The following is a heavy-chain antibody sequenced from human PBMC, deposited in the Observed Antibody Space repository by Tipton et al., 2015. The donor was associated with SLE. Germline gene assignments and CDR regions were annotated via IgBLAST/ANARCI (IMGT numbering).Heavy chain of an antibody. V-gene: IGHV3-53*04. J-gene: IGHJ4*02. CDR1: GFTVSRKY. CDR2: IYSGGST. Sequence: QLVQSGGGLVQPGGSLRLSCAASGFTVSRKYMTWVRQAPGKGLEWVSVIYSGGSTYYADSVKGRFTISRDYSRNTLYLQMNSLRAEDTAVYYCARGGYSGYDPQYYFDSWGQGTLVTVSS. CDR3: ARGGYSGYDPQYYFDS. D-gene: IGHD5-12*01.